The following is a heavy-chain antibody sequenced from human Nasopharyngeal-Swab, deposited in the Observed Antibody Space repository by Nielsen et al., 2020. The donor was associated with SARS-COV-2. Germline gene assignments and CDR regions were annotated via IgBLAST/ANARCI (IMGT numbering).Heavy chain of an antibody. Sequence: ASALVSCKASGYTFTSYGISWVRQAPGHGLEWMGWISAYNGNTNYAQKPQGSVTMTTDTSTSTAYKELRSLGSDDTAVYYCARGGEYCSGGSCYLNYYYGMDVWGQGTTVTVSS. D-gene: IGHD2-15*01. CDR3: ARGGEYCSGGSCYLNYYYGMDV. CDR2: ISAYNGNT. J-gene: IGHJ6*02. CDR1: GYTFTSYG. V-gene: IGHV1-18*01.